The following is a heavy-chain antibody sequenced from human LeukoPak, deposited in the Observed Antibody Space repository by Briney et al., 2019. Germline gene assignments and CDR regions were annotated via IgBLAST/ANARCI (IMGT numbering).Heavy chain of an antibody. D-gene: IGHD6-19*01. J-gene: IGHJ4*02. V-gene: IGHV3-23*01. CDR2: VSASGSAT. Sequence: GSLRLSFEASRFTFTSYAMHWVRPAPGKGLEWVSSVSASGSATFYTDSMNGRFTISRDNAKNTFFLQMKNLRPGDTALYYCAKGRDTSGRQNFDFWGQGTLVTVSP. CDR3: AKGRDTSGRQNFDF. CDR1: RFTFTSYA.